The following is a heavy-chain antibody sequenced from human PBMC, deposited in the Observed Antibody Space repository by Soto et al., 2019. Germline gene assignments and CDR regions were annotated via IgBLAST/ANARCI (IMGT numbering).Heavy chain of an antibody. Sequence: QVQLVESGGGVVQPGRSLRLSCAASGFTFSSYGMHWVRQAPGKGLEWVAVISYDGSNKYYADSVKGRFTISRDNSKNTLYLQMNSLRAEDTAVYYCAKDYRITMIVVITHQAPDYWGQGTLVTVSS. CDR1: GFTFSSYG. D-gene: IGHD3-22*01. CDR2: ISYDGSNK. V-gene: IGHV3-30*18. CDR3: AKDYRITMIVVITHQAPDY. J-gene: IGHJ4*02.